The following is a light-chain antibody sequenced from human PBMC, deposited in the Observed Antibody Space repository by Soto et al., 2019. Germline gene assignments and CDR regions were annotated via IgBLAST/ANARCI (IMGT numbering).Light chain of an antibody. J-gene: IGLJ2*01. CDR2: DNN. V-gene: IGLV1-51*01. CDR1: SSNIGNNY. Sequence: QSVLTQPPSVSAAPGQKVTISCSGSSSNIGNNYVSWYQQLPGTAPKLLIYDNNKRPSGIPDRFSGSKSGTSATLGITGLPTVDAADYDCGTWDSSLSAVVFGEGTKPTVL. CDR3: GTWDSSLSAVV.